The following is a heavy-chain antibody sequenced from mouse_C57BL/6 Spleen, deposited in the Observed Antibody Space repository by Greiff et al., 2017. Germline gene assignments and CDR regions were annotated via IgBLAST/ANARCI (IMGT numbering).Heavy chain of an antibody. D-gene: IGHD1-1*01. Sequence: EVQLQQSGAELVKPGASVKMSCKASGYSFTGYDMHWVKQSPGNILDWIGYIYPDNGGSSYNQKFKGKATLTVDKSSSTAYMELRSLTSEDSAVYYGARGGNDDGSRHYVDDWGQGTTLTVSA. CDR2: IYPDNGGS. CDR3: ARGGNDDGSRHYVDD. CDR1: GYSFTGYD. V-gene: IGHV1-31*01. J-gene: IGHJ2*01.